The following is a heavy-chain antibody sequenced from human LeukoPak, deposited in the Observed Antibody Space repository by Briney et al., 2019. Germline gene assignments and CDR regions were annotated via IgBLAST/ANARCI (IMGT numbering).Heavy chain of an antibody. CDR2: ISASGRST. CDR3: GVGTLVDY. Sequence: GGSLRLSCAASGFTFSNYAMTWVRQAPGKGLEWVSTISASGRSTYYADSVKGRFTISRDNAKNSLYLQMNSLRAEDTAVYYCGVGTLVDYWGQGTLVTVSS. CDR1: GFTFSNYA. D-gene: IGHD3-16*01. J-gene: IGHJ4*02. V-gene: IGHV3-23*01.